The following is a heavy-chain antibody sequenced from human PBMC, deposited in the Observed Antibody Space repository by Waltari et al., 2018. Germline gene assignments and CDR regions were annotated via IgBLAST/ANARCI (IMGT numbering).Heavy chain of an antibody. V-gene: IGHV4-59*01. CDR2: IYYRGST. J-gene: IGHJ4*02. CDR1: GGSISSYY. D-gene: IGHD3-22*01. CDR3: ARDTGPLGY. Sequence: QVQLQESGPGLVKPSETLSLTCTVSGGSISSYYWSWIRQPPGKGLEWIGYIYYRGSTNYNPSLKSRVTISVDTSKNQFSLKLSSVTAADTAVYYCARDTGPLGYWGQGTLVTVSS.